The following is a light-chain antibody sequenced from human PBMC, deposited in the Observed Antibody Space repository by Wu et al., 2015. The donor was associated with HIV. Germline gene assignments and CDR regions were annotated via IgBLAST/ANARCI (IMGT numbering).Light chain of an antibody. CDR1: QDINTY. CDR2: SAS. V-gene: IGKV1-9*01. J-gene: IGKJ4*01. CDR3: QQLNTYPLT. Sequence: DIQLTQSPSFLSASVGDRVTITCRASQDINTYLAWFQQKPGKAPKLLIYSASSLQSGVPSGFSGSGSGTEFTLTISSLQPEDFATYYCQQLNTYPLTFGGGTKVEIE.